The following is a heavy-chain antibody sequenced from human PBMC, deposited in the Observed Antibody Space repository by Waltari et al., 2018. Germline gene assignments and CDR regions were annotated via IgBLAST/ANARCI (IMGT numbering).Heavy chain of an antibody. CDR3: ARVTAVTGTGGMDV. CDR2: VDGSSST. D-gene: IGHD6-19*01. J-gene: IGHJ6*02. Sequence: QMQLQQSGPGLVRPSQTLSLTCTVSGGSISSRSYYWSWVRQPPGTGLEWLGYVDGSSSTSYNPSLMTRIDIPKDTSTNQFSLRLTSMTAADTAVYYCARVTAVTGTGGMDVWGQGTTVIVS. CDR1: GGSISSRSYY. V-gene: IGHV4-30-4*01.